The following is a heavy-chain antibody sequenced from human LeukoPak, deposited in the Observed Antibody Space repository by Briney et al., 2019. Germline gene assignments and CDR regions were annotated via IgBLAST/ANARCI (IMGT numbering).Heavy chain of an antibody. V-gene: IGHV4-59*12. CDR2: IYYSGST. CDR1: GGSISSYY. Sequence: SGTLSLTCTVSGGSISSYYWSWIRQPPGKGLEWIGYIYYSGSTNYNPSLKSRVTMSVDTSKNQFSLKLSSVTAADTAVYYCARAGGYSGYGYYYYYMDVWGKGTTVTVSS. CDR3: ARAGGYSGYGYYYYYMDV. J-gene: IGHJ6*03. D-gene: IGHD5-12*01.